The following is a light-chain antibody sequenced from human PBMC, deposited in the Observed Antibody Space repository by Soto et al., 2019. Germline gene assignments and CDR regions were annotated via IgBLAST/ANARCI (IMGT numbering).Light chain of an antibody. CDR2: GAS. J-gene: IGKJ1*01. CDR3: HQYGSLWT. CDR1: QSFSRIY. V-gene: IGKV3-20*01. Sequence: EIVLTQSPGTLSLSPGERATLSCRASQSFSRIYLAWYQQKPGQAPRLLIYGASSRATGIPDRFSGSGSGTDFTLTITRLETEDFAMYYGHQYGSLWTVGHGTKVDIK.